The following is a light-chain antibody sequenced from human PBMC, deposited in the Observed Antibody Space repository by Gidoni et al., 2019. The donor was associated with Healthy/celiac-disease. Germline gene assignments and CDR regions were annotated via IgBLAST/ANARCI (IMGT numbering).Light chain of an antibody. CDR1: QSVSSRY. CDR2: GAS. J-gene: IGKJ1*01. Sequence: EIVLTQSPGTLSLSPGERATLSCRASQSVSSRYLAWYQQKPGQAPRRLLYGASSRATGILVRFSGSGSGTDFTLTISRLEPEDFAVYYCQQYGSSPPWTFGQGTKVEIK. CDR3: QQYGSSPPWT. V-gene: IGKV3-20*01.